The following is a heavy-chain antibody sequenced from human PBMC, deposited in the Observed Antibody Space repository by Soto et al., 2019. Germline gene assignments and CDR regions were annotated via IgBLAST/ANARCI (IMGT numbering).Heavy chain of an antibody. CDR2: FFHTGTA. CDR3: AINYGGNSQFFDL. D-gene: IGHD4-17*01. V-gene: IGHV4-59*11. Sequence: QVQLQASGPGLVKPSATLSLTCSVSGDAISRHYWSWIRQSPGKGLEWLGYFFHTGTARYNPSRKSRVSRSLHTSKKQVSLRLTSVIPAATAVYFCAINYGGNSQFFDLLGRGTLVTGSS. J-gene: IGHJ2*01. CDR1: GDAISRHY.